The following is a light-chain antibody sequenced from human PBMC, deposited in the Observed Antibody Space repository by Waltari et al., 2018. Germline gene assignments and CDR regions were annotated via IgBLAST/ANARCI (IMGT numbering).Light chain of an antibody. Sequence: DFVMTQSPLSLPVTPGEPASISCRSSQNLLHSNGYNYLDWYLQKPGQSPKLLIYMGSNRASGVPDRFSCSGSGTDFTLKISRVEAEDVGVYYCMQPLQTPWTFGQGTKVEIK. CDR3: MQPLQTPWT. CDR1: QNLLHSNGYNY. J-gene: IGKJ1*01. CDR2: MGS. V-gene: IGKV2-28*01.